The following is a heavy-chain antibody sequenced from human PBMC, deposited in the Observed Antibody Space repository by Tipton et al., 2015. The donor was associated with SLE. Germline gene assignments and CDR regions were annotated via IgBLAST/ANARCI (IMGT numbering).Heavy chain of an antibody. CDR2: IYYSGST. CDR1: GGSISSHY. CDR3: ARTTYYSGSGSHTSYGLDV. D-gene: IGHD3-10*01. J-gene: IGHJ6*02. Sequence: TLSLTCTVSGGSISSHYWSWIRQPPGKGLEWIGYIYYSGSTNYNPSLTSRVTISVDTSKNQFSLKLRSATAADTAVYYCARTTYYSGSGSHTSYGLDVWGQGTTVTVSS. V-gene: IGHV4-59*11.